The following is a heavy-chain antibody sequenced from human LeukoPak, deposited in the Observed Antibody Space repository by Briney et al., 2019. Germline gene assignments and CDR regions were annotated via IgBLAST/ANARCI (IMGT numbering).Heavy chain of an antibody. CDR1: GGSISIYY. Sequence: SETLSLTCTVSGGSISIYYWSWIRQPPGKGLEWIGYIYYSGSTNYNPSLKSRVTISVDTSKNQFSLKLSSVTAADTAVYYCARDLAPGNSYYYYYYMDVWGKGTTVTVSS. J-gene: IGHJ6*03. D-gene: IGHD6-13*01. CDR3: ARDLAPGNSYYYYYYMDV. V-gene: IGHV4-59*01. CDR2: IYYSGST.